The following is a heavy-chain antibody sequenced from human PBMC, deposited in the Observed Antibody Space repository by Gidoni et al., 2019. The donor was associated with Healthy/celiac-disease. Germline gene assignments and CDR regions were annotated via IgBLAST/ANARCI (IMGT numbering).Heavy chain of an antibody. CDR2: ISSSSSYI. D-gene: IGHD1-1*01. CDR1: GFPFSSYS. CDR3: ARVEVQLDAFDI. Sequence: EVQLVESGGGLVKPGGSLRLSCAASGFPFSSYSMNWVRQAPGKGLEWVSSISSSSSYIYYADSVKGRFTISRDNAKNSLYLQMNSLRAEDTAVYYCARVEVQLDAFDIWGQGTMVTVSS. V-gene: IGHV3-21*01. J-gene: IGHJ3*02.